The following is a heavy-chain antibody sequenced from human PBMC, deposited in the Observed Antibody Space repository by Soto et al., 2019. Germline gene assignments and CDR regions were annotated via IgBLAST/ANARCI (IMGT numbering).Heavy chain of an antibody. J-gene: IGHJ4*02. CDR2: ISWNSGNI. D-gene: IGHD2-2*01. CDR3: TKGCSTSCFSPLDH. CDR1: GFSFDDYA. Sequence: EVQVVEWGGGLEQPGRSLRLSCAASGFSFDDYAMHWVRQAPGKGLEWVSCISWNSGNIVYSDSVKGRFTISRDNAKNSLSLQMNSLRAEETALYCCTKGCSTSCFSPLDHWGQGTLVTVSS. V-gene: IGHV3-9*01.